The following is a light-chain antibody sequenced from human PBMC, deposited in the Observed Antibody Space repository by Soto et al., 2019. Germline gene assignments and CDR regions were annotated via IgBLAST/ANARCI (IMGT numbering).Light chain of an antibody. J-gene: IGKJ2*01. V-gene: IGKV1-5*03. CDR1: QSVSSS. CDR3: QQYNAYSPFT. CDR2: RAS. Sequence: DIQMTQSPSTLSASVGDRVTITCRASQSVSSSLAWYQQKPGKAPRLLIYRASTLENGVPSRFSGSGSGTEFTLTINTLRPDDFATYYCQQYNAYSPFTFGHGTKLEI.